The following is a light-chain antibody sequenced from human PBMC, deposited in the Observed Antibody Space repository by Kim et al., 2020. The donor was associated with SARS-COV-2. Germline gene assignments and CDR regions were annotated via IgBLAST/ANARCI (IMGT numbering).Light chain of an antibody. CDR3: NSRDSSGDWV. Sequence: SSELTQDPAVSVALGQTVRITCQGDSLRSYYASWYQQKPGQAPVLVIYGKNNRPSGIPDRFSGSSSGNTASLTITGAQAEDEADYYCNSRDSSGDWVFGGGTQRTVL. V-gene: IGLV3-19*01. CDR2: GKN. J-gene: IGLJ3*02. CDR1: SLRSYY.